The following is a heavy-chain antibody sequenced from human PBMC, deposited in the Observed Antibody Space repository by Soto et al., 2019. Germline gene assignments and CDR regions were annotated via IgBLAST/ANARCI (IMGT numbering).Heavy chain of an antibody. CDR3: ASRSSGWYFDY. CDR2: ISGSGDST. V-gene: IGHV3-23*01. Sequence: EVQLLESGGGLVQPGGSLRLSRAASGFTFSSYAMNWVRQAPGKGLEWVSVISGSGDSTYYADSVKGRFTISRDNSKNTLYLQMSSLRAEDTAVYYCASRSSGWYFDYWGQGTLITVSS. CDR1: GFTFSSYA. J-gene: IGHJ4*02. D-gene: IGHD6-19*01.